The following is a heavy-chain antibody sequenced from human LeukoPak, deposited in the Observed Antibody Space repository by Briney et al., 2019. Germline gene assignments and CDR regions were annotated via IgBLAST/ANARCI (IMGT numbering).Heavy chain of an antibody. D-gene: IGHD3-22*01. CDR3: ARGGTYYYDSSGESFDY. CDR2: INPNSGST. Sequence: ASVKVSCKASGYTFTGYYMHWVRQAPGQGLEWMGWINPNSGSTSYAQKFQGRVTMTRDMSTSTVYMELSSLRSEDTAVYYCARGGTYYYDSSGESFDYWGQGTLVTVSS. CDR1: GYTFTGYY. J-gene: IGHJ4*02. V-gene: IGHV1-46*01.